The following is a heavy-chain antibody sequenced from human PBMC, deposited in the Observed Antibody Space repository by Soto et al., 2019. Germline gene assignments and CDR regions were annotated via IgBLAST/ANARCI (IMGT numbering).Heavy chain of an antibody. Sequence: QVQLVESGGGVVQPGRSLRLSCAASGFTFSSYGMHWVRQAPGKGLEWVAVISYDGSNKYYADSVKGRFTISRDNSKNTLYLQMNSLRADDTAVYYCAKDQIGGGWYVHGMDVW. J-gene: IGHJ6*01. CDR3: AKDQIGGGWYVHGMDV. V-gene: IGHV3-30*18. D-gene: IGHD6-19*01. CDR1: GFTFSSYG. CDR2: ISYDGSNK.